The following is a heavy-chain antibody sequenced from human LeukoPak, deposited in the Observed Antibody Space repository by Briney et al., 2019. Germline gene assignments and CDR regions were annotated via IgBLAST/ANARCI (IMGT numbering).Heavy chain of an antibody. CDR2: INHSGST. D-gene: IGHD3-22*01. V-gene: IGHV4-34*01. CDR3: ARVSGYGDY. CDR1: GGSFSGYY. J-gene: IGHJ4*02. Sequence: SETLSLTCAVYGGSFSGYYWSWIRQPPGKGLEWIGEINHSGSTNYNPSLKSRVTISVDTSKNQFSLKLSSATAADTAVYYCARVSGYGDYWGQGTLVTVSS.